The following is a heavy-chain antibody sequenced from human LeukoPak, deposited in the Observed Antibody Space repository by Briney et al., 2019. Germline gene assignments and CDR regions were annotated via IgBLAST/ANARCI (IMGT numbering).Heavy chain of an antibody. Sequence: GGSLRLSCAASGLTLSGSPIHWVRQASGKGLEWVGRIRSKANNYATTYAASVKGRFTISRDDSKSTAYLQMISLKTEDTAVYYCARVAVDYFDYWGQGTLVTVSS. V-gene: IGHV3-73*01. D-gene: IGHD2-15*01. CDR2: IRSKANNYAT. CDR3: ARVAVDYFDY. CDR1: GLTLSGSP. J-gene: IGHJ4*02.